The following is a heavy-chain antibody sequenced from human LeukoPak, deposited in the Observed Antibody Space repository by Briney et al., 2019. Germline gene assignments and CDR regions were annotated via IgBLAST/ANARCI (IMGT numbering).Heavy chain of an antibody. CDR2: INQRGDDK. CDR3: ARLTHYYFDY. J-gene: IGHJ4*02. Sequence: GGSLRLSCTASGFRFSNYWMNWVRQAPGKGLEWVATINQRGDDKYHVDSVKGRFTISRDNAKNSLYLQMNSLRAEDTAVYYCARLTHYYFDYWGQGTLVTVSS. CDR1: GFRFSNYW. V-gene: IGHV3-7*01.